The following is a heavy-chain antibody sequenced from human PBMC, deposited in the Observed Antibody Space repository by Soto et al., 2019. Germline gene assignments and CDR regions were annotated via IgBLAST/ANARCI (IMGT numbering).Heavy chain of an antibody. CDR1: GFTFSSYS. CDR2: ISSSSSYI. Sequence: PGGSLRLSCAASGFTFSSYSMNWVRQAPGKGLEWVSSISSSSSYIYYADSVKGRFTISRDNAKNSLYLQMNSLGAEDTAVYYCARDSSSSLGWFDPWGQGTLVTVSS. J-gene: IGHJ5*02. V-gene: IGHV3-21*01. CDR3: ARDSSSSLGWFDP. D-gene: IGHD6-6*01.